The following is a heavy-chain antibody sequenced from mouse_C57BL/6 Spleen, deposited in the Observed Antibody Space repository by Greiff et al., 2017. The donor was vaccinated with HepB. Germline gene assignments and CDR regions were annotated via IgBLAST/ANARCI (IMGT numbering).Heavy chain of an antibody. Sequence: VQLQQPGAELVKPGASVKLSCKASGYTFTSYWMHWVKQRPGQGLEWIGMIHPNSGSTNYNEKFKSKATLTVDKSSSTAYMQLSSLTSEDSAVYYCARDYGRDYFDYWGQGTTLTVSS. CDR1: GYTFTSYW. V-gene: IGHV1-64*01. J-gene: IGHJ2*01. D-gene: IGHD1-1*01. CDR2: IHPNSGST. CDR3: ARDYGRDYFDY.